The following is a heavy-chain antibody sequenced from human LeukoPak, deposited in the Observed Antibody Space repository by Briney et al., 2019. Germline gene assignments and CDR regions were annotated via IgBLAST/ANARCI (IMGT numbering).Heavy chain of an antibody. J-gene: IGHJ4*02. CDR3: ARKTIVVVTATEY. V-gene: IGHV3-48*01. Sequence: GGSLRLSCAASGFTFSSYSMNWVRQAPGKGLEWVSYISSSSSPIYYADSVKGRFTISRDNAKNSLSLQMNSLRAEDTAVYYCARKTIVVVTATEYWGQGTLVTVSS. CDR2: ISSSSSPI. D-gene: IGHD3-22*01. CDR1: GFTFSSYS.